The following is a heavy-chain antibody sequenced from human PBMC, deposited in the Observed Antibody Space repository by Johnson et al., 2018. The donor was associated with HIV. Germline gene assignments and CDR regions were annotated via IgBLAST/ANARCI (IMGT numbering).Heavy chain of an antibody. J-gene: IGHJ3*02. CDR2: IYSGGST. D-gene: IGHD1-7*01. Sequence: VQLVESGGGLIQPGGSLRLSCAASGFTVSSNYMSWVRQAPGKGLEWVSVIYSGGSTYYADSVKGRFTISRDNSKNTLYRQMNSLRAEDTAVYYCAREENWNYDPDAFDIWGQGTMVTVSS. CDR1: GFTVSSNY. CDR3: AREENWNYDPDAFDI. V-gene: IGHV3-66*03.